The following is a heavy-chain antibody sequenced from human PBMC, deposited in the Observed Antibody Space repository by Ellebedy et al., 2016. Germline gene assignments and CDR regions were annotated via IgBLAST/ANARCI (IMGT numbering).Heavy chain of an antibody. CDR2: IGPSATTI. Sequence: GESLKISXAASGFTFSDFSMTWIRQAPGKGLEWVSYIGPSATTINYADSVKGRFTISRDDAKNSLYLQMNGLRAEDTAVYYCVRGGQWELSSWGQGTLVTVSS. D-gene: IGHD1-26*01. CDR3: VRGGQWELSS. J-gene: IGHJ4*02. CDR1: GFTFSDFS. V-gene: IGHV3-11*04.